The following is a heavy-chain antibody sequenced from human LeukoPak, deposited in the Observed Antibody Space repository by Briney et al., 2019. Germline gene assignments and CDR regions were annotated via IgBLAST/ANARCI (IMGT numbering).Heavy chain of an antibody. Sequence: ASVKVSCKASGYTFTSYGISWVRQAPGQGLEWMGWISAYNGNTNYAQKLQGRVTMTTDTSTSTAYMELRSLRSDDTAVYYCARDQSPYYDFWSGYYFRAAHGMDVWGQGTTVTVS. CDR1: GYTFTSYG. V-gene: IGHV1-18*01. CDR2: ISAYNGNT. D-gene: IGHD3-3*01. J-gene: IGHJ6*02. CDR3: ARDQSPYYDFWSGYYFRAAHGMDV.